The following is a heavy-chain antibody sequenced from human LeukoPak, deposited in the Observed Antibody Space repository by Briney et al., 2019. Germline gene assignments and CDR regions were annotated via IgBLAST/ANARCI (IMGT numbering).Heavy chain of an antibody. CDR3: ARVGLVSNY. CDR1: GFTFSSYA. V-gene: IGHV3-23*01. Sequence: GRSLRLSCAASGFTFSSYAMHWVRQAPGKGLEWVSAISGSGGSTYYADSVKGRFTISRDNSKNTLYLQMNSLRAEDTAVYYCARVGLVSNYWGQGTLVTVSS. CDR2: ISGSGGST. J-gene: IGHJ4*02. D-gene: IGHD2-15*01.